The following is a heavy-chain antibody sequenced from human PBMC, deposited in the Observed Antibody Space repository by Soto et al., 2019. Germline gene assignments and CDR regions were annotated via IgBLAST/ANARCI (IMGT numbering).Heavy chain of an antibody. D-gene: IGHD3-3*01. V-gene: IGHV3-23*01. CDR1: GFTFSSYA. Sequence: EVQLLESGAGLVQPGGSLRLSCAASGFTFSSYAMSWVRQAPGKGLEWVSAISGSGGSTYYADSVKGRFTISRDNAKNPLYLQMDRLRAADPAVHYCWEGHFPLLILGWLPTLSPFDYWGQGTLVTVPS. J-gene: IGHJ4*02. CDR3: WEGHFPLLILGWLPTLSPFDY. CDR2: ISGSGGST.